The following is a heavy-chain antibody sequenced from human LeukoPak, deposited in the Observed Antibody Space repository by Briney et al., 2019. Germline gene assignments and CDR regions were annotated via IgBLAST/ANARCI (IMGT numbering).Heavy chain of an antibody. CDR3: ARYRDYYDSSGLDWFDP. CDR1: GGSISSGGYY. CDR2: IYYSGST. J-gene: IGHJ5*02. D-gene: IGHD3-22*01. V-gene: IGHV4-31*03. Sequence: SGTLSLTCTVSGGSISSGGYYWSWIRQHPGKGLEWIGYIYYSGSTYYNPSLKSRVTISVDTSKNQFSLKLSSVTAADTAVYYCARYRDYYDSSGLDWFDPWGQGTLVTVSS.